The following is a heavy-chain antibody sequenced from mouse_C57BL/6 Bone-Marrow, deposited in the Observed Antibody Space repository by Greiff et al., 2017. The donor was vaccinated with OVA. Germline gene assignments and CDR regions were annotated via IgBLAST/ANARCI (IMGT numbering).Heavy chain of an antibody. Sequence: VQLKESGAELVRPGASVSLSCTASGFNIKDDYMHWGKQRPEQGLEWIGWIDPENGDTEYASKFQGKATITADTSSNTAYLQLSSLTSEDTAVYYCTTDTTEAYWGQGTLVTVSA. CDR3: TTDTTEAY. CDR2: IDPENGDT. J-gene: IGHJ3*01. CDR1: GFNIKDDY. V-gene: IGHV14-4*01. D-gene: IGHD1-1*01.